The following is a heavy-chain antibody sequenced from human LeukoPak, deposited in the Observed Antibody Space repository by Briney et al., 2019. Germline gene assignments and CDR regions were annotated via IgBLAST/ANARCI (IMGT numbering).Heavy chain of an antibody. D-gene: IGHD3-16*02. J-gene: IGHJ4*02. CDR3: ARNLRLGELSLFDLDY. V-gene: IGHV3-9*01. CDR1: GFTFDDYA. CDR2: ISWNSGSI. Sequence: GRSLRLSCAASGFTFDDYAMHWVRQAPGKGLEWVSGISWNSGSIGYADSVKGRFTISRDNSKNTLYLQMNSLRAEDTAVYYCARNLRLGELSLFDLDYWGQGTLVTVSS.